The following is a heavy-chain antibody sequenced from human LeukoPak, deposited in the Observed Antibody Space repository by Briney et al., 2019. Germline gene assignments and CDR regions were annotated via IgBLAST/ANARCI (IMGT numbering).Heavy chain of an antibody. CDR3: SRELGGSYFDY. CDR2: KSPSGGRT. D-gene: IGHD1-26*01. CDR1: GYTFSNYY. V-gene: IGHV1-46*01. Sequence: PSVRVSCTASGYTFSNYYIHWVRQAPGQGLEWRGVKSPSGGRTTYAQTFQGKVTMSRDTSTSTAYMDLSSLRSDDTAVYYCSRELGGSYFDYWGQGTLVTVSS. J-gene: IGHJ4*02.